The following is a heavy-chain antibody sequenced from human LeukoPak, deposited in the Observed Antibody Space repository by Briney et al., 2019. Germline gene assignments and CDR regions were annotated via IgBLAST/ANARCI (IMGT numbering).Heavy chain of an antibody. CDR2: IYHSGST. CDR1: GYSISSGYY. V-gene: IGHV4-38-2*02. Sequence: PSETLSLTCTVSGYSISSGYYWGWIRQPPGKGLEWIGSIYHSGSTYYNPSLKSRVTISVDTSKNQFSLKLSSVTAADTAVYYCARDLPYDILTGYKRRGSFDYWGQGTLVTVSS. J-gene: IGHJ4*02. D-gene: IGHD3-9*01. CDR3: ARDLPYDILTGYKRRGSFDY.